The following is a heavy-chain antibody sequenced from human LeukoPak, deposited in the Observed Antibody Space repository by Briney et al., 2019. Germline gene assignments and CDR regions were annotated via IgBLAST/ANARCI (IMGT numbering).Heavy chain of an antibody. Sequence: PSETLSLTCAVYGGSFSGNYWTLIRQTPGKGLEWIGETSHTGDITNYNPSLKGRATISADSSKNQFSLKLTSVTAADTGVYYCARVPDFIARPCDSWGPGTLVTVSS. V-gene: IGHV4-34*01. CDR2: TSHTGDIT. CDR3: ARVPDFIARPCDS. D-gene: IGHD2-21*01. J-gene: IGHJ4*02. CDR1: GGSFSGNY.